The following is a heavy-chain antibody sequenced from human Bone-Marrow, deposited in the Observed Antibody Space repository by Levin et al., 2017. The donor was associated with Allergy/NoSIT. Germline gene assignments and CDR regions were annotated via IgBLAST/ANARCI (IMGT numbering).Heavy chain of an antibody. CDR1: GFTFSSYA. D-gene: IGHD3-22*01. CDR3: AKGLSRGVVVVIMRATGTGDFDY. J-gene: IGHJ4*02. Sequence: PGGSLRLSCAASGFTFSSYAMSWVRQAPGKGLEWVSAISGSGGSTYYADSVKGRFTISRDNSKNTLYLQMNSLRAEDTAVYYCAKGLSRGVVVVIMRATGTGDFDYWGQGTLVTVSS. V-gene: IGHV3-23*01. CDR2: ISGSGGST.